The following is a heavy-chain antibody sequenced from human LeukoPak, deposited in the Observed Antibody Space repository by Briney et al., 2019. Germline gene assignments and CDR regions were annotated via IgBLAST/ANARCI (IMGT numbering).Heavy chain of an antibody. CDR3: ARVGGPPDPYYGSGSYYTVGWFDP. J-gene: IGHJ5*02. D-gene: IGHD3-10*01. CDR2: IYHSGST. CDR1: GGSISSGGYY. V-gene: IGHV4-30-2*01. Sequence: PSETLSLTCTVSGGSISSGGYYWSWIRQPPGKGLEWIGYIYHSGSTYYNPSLKSRVTISVDRSKNQFSLKLSSVTAADTAVYYCARVGGPPDPYYGSGSYYTVGWFDPWGQGTLVTVSS.